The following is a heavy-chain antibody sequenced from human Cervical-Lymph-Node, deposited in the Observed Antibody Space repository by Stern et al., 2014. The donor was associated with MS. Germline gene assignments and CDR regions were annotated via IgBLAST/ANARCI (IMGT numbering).Heavy chain of an antibody. Sequence: EVHLVESGGGVIQPGGSLRLSCTASGFTVSRDYMTWVRQAPGKGLEWVSLITNVGSTFYTYSVKGRFTISRDDSKNTVYLHMTSLRAEDTAMYYCARDTSSPERSDWWGQGTLVTVSS. CDR2: ITNVGST. J-gene: IGHJ4*02. CDR3: ARDTSSPERSDW. CDR1: GFTVSRDY. V-gene: IGHV3-53*01. D-gene: IGHD1-1*01.